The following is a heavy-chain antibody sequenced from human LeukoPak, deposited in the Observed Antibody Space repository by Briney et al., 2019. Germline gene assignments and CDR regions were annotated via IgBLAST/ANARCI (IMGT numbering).Heavy chain of an antibody. J-gene: IGHJ5*02. CDR2: ISSSSSYI. Sequence: PGGSLRLSCAASGFTFSSYSMNWVRQAPGKGLEWVSSISSSSSYIYYADSVKGRFTISRDNAKNTLYLQMNSLRAEDTAVYYCARGCGYCSGGSRYAGWFDPWGQGTLVTVSS. V-gene: IGHV3-21*01. D-gene: IGHD2-15*01. CDR3: ARGCGYCSGGSRYAGWFDP. CDR1: GFTFSSYS.